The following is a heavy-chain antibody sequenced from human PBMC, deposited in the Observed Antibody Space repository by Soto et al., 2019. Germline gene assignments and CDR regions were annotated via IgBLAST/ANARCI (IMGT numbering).Heavy chain of an antibody. Sequence: QVQLVQSGAEVKKPGSSVKVSCKASGGTFSSYAISWVRQAPGQGLEWMGGIIPIFGTANYAQKFQGRVTITADESTSTAYMELSSLRSEDTAVYYCARGVEYSSSFYYYYYGMDVWGQGTTVTVSS. CDR3: ARGVEYSSSFYYYYYGMDV. J-gene: IGHJ6*02. CDR2: IIPIFGTA. D-gene: IGHD6-6*01. CDR1: GGTFSSYA. V-gene: IGHV1-69*01.